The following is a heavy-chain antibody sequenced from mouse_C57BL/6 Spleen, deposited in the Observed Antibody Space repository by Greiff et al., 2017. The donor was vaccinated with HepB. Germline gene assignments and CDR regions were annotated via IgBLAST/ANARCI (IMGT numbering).Heavy chain of an antibody. D-gene: IGHD1-1*01. V-gene: IGHV1-82*01. CDR1: GYAFSSSW. Sequence: QVQLQQSGPELVKPGASVKISCKASGYAFSSSWMNWVKQRPGQGLEWIGRIYPGDGDTNYNGKFKGKATLTADKSSSTAYMQLSSLTSEDSAVYFCANYYGCSYGYAMDYWGQGTSVTVSS. J-gene: IGHJ4*01. CDR2: IYPGDGDT. CDR3: ANYYGCSYGYAMDY.